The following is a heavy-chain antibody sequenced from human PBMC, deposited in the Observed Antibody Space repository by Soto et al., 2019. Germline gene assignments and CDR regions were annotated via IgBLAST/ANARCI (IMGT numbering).Heavy chain of an antibody. CDR1: GFTFSNAW. CDR2: IKSKTDGGTT. D-gene: IGHD6-13*01. J-gene: IGHJ4*02. CDR3: ANGRIAAGIWGQGTLVTVSSGKGNLQMNSLKTEDTAVYYCTTDAVRYYSDSSGYLSDY. Sequence: PGGSLRLSCAASGFTFSNAWMNWVRQAPGKGLEWVGRIKSKTDGGTTDYADSVKGRFTISRDNSKNTLYLQMNSLRAEDTAVYYCANGRIAAGIWGQGTLVTVSSGKGNLQMNSLKTEDTAVYYCTTDAVRYYSDSSGYLSDYWGQGTLVTVSS. V-gene: IGHV3-15*07.